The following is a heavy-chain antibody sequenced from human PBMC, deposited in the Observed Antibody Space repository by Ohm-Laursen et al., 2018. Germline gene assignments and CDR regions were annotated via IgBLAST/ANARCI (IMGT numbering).Heavy chain of an antibody. CDR1: RFTFSNAW. CDR2: IKRKADGETT. CDR3: ATGLPADDAFNI. Sequence: SLRLSCAASRFTFSNAWMSWVRQAPGKGLEWVGRIKRKADGETTDYAAPVKDRLTISRDDSKTTLYLQMNSLKTEDTAVYYCATGLPADDAFNIWGQGTMVTVSS. V-gene: IGHV3-15*01. J-gene: IGHJ3*02.